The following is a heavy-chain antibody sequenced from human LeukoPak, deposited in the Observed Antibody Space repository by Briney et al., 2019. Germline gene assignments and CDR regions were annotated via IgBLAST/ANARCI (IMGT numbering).Heavy chain of an antibody. J-gene: IGHJ4*02. CDR2: INSISSTI. Sequence: GGSLRLSCAASGFTFSDYSMNWVRQAPGRGLEWISYINSISSTIYYADSVRGRFTISRDNAKDSLYLQMSSLRDEDTAVYYCSAGYFDWHYWGQGSLVTASS. V-gene: IGHV3-48*02. CDR1: GFTFSDYS. CDR3: SAGYFDWHY. D-gene: IGHD3-9*01.